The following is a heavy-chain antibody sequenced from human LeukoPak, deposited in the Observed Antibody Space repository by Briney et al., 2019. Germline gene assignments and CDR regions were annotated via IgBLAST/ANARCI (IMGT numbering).Heavy chain of an antibody. Sequence: ASVKVSCKASGYTFTSYGISWVRQAPGQGLEWMGWISAYNGSTNYAQKLQGRVTMTTDTSTSTAYMELRSLRSDDTAVYYCARVLEYCYYYGMDVWGQGTTVTVSS. D-gene: IGHD1-1*01. CDR3: ARVLEYCYYYGMDV. CDR2: ISAYNGST. V-gene: IGHV1-18*01. J-gene: IGHJ6*02. CDR1: GYTFTSYG.